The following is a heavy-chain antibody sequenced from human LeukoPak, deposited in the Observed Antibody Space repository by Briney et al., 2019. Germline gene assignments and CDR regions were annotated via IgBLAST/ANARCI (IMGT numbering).Heavy chain of an antibody. CDR1: GFTFSSYG. D-gene: IGHD3-10*01. Sequence: GGSLRLSCAASGFTFSSYGMHWVRQAPGKGLEWVAFIRYDGSNKYYADSVKGRFTISRDNSKNTLYLQMNSLRAEDTAVYYCAKNSGRGVINPYYMDVWGKGTTVTVSS. CDR2: IRYDGSNK. J-gene: IGHJ6*03. V-gene: IGHV3-30*02. CDR3: AKNSGRGVINPYYMDV.